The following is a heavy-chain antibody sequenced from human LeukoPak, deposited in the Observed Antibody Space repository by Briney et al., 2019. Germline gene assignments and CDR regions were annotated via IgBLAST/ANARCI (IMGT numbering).Heavy chain of an antibody. CDR2: IIPIFGTA. V-gene: IGHV1-69*13. D-gene: IGHD2-2*01. CDR1: GGTFSSYA. J-gene: IGHJ4*02. Sequence: VASVKVSCKASGGTFSSYAISWVRQAPGQGLEWMGGIIPIFGTANYAQKFQGRVTITADESTSTAYMELSSLRSEDTAVYYCARGSIVVVPAAPYSSGWWSYFDYWGQGTLVTVSS. CDR3: ARGSIVVVPAAPYSSGWWSYFDY.